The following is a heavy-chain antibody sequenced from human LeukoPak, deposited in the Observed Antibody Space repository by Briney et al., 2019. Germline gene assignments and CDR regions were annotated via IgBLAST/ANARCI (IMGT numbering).Heavy chain of an antibody. CDR1: GVSISSGSYY. Sequence: PSETLSLTCTGSGVSISSGSYYWSWIRQPAGKGLEWIGRIYTSGSTNYNPSLKSRVTISVDTSKNQFSLKLSSVTAADTAVYYCARDWGGMYYMDVWGKGTTVTVSS. D-gene: IGHD3-16*01. V-gene: IGHV4-61*02. J-gene: IGHJ6*03. CDR3: ARDWGGMYYMDV. CDR2: IYTSGST.